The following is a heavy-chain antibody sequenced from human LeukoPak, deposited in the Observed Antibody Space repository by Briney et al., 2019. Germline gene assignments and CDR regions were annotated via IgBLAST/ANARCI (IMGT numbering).Heavy chain of an antibody. D-gene: IGHD1-26*01. CDR2: IYYNGNT. J-gene: IGHJ6*02. CDR1: DVSINSYY. CDR3: ARGRSNYYGMDV. V-gene: IGHV4-59*01. Sequence: MPSETLSLTCSVSDVSINSYYWNWIRRPPGKGLEWIGYIYYNGNTNYSPSLKSRVTMSVDTSKNLFSLKVSSVTAADTAVYYCARGRSNYYGMDVWGQGTTVTVSS.